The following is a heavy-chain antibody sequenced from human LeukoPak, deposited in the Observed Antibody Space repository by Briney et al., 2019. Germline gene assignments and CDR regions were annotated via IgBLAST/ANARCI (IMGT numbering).Heavy chain of an antibody. J-gene: IGHJ4*02. Sequence: GGFLRLSCAASGFTFGTYGMHWVRQAPGRGLEWVAVISYDGNYKYYADSVKGRFTISRDNSKNTLYLQMNSLRAEDTALYYCAKSMFNGYSSSWPLDYWGQGTLVTVSS. V-gene: IGHV3-30*18. CDR1: GFTFGTYG. D-gene: IGHD6-13*01. CDR2: ISYDGNYK. CDR3: AKSMFNGYSSSWPLDY.